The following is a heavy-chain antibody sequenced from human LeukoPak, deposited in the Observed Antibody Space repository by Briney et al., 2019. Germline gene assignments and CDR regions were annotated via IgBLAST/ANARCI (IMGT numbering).Heavy chain of an antibody. J-gene: IGHJ4*02. CDR2: ISGSGGST. D-gene: IGHD5-24*01. CDR3: AKGLERWLQSPFDY. V-gene: IGHV3-23*01. CDR1: GFXFSSYA. Sequence: GGSLRLSCGASGFXFSSYAMSWVRQAPGKGLEWVSLISGSGGSTDYADSVKGRFTISRDNSKNTLYLQMNSLRAEDTAVYYCAKGLERWLQSPFDYWGQGTLVTVSS.